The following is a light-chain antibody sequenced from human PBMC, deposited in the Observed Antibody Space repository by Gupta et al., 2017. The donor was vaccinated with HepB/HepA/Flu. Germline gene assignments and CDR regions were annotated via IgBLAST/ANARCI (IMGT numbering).Light chain of an antibody. V-gene: IGKV1-5*03. CDR3: QQYNAYPWT. CDR2: RAA. J-gene: IGKJ1*01. Sequence: DIQLSQSSSTLSASVGDRVTITCRASEGIGDWVAWYRQKPGNAPKLLIYRAASLENGVPSRFSGSRSGTEFTLTISSLQPDDFAVYYCQQYNAYPWTFGLGTKVDFK. CDR1: EGIGDW.